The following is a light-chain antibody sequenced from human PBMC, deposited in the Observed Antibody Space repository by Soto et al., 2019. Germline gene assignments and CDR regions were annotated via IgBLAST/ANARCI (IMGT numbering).Light chain of an antibody. V-gene: IGKV1-39*01. J-gene: IGKJ2*01. Sequence: DIQMTQSPSSLSASVGDRVTITCRASQGISSYLVWYQQRQGRAPKLLMYDASSLLSGVPSRFSGSGSGTDFTLTISSLQPEDFATYYCQLSYRTPYTFGQGTKLETK. CDR2: DAS. CDR1: QGISSY. CDR3: QLSYRTPYT.